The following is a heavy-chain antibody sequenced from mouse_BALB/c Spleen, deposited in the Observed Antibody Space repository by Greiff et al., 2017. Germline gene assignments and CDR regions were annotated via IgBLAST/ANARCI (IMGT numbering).Heavy chain of an antibody. J-gene: IGHJ3*01. CDR2: ISSGSSTI. Sequence: EVHLVESGGGLVQPGGSRKLSCAASGFTFSSFGMHWVRQAPEKGLEWVAYISSGSSTIYYADTVKGRFTISRDNAKNTLYLQMSSLKSEDTAMYYCARDRGYDYDGWFAYWGQGTLVTVSA. CDR1: GFTFSSFG. CDR3: ARDRGYDYDGWFAY. D-gene: IGHD2-4*01. V-gene: IGHV5-17*02.